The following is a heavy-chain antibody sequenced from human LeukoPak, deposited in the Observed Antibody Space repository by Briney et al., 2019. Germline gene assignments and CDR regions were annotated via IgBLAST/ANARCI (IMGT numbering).Heavy chain of an antibody. D-gene: IGHD3-9*01. CDR3: ARDQAATNTQVRFCLD. CDR2: ISAYNRNT. CDR1: GYTFTSYG. Sequence: ASVKVSCKASGYTFTSYGISWVRQAPGQGLEWMGWISAYNRNTNFAQKLQGRVTMTTDTSTSTAYMDLRSLRSDDTAVYYCARDQAATNTQVRFCLDWGQGTLVTVSS. V-gene: IGHV1-18*01. J-gene: IGHJ4*02.